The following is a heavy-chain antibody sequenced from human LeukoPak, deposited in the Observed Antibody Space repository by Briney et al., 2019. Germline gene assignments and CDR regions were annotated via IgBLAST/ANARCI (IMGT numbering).Heavy chain of an antibody. V-gene: IGHV3-74*01. D-gene: IGHD1-26*01. CDR3: ARVISGTCHFDS. CDR1: GFTFSSYA. Sequence: GGSLRLSCAASGFTFSSYAMSWVSQAPGEGLVYVSRINTDGTTAVYADSVKGRFTISRDNAKNTLYLQMSSLRAEDTAVYYCARVISGTCHFDSWGQGVLVIVST. CDR2: INTDGTTA. J-gene: IGHJ4*02.